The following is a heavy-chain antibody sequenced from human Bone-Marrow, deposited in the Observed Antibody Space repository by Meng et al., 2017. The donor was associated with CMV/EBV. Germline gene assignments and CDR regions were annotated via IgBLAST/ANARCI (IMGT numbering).Heavy chain of an antibody. CDR2: ISAYNGNT. V-gene: IGHV1-18*01. CDR3: ARDSAYYGMDV. J-gene: IGHJ6*02. Sequence: ASVKVSCKASGYTFTSYGISWVRQAPGQGLEWMGWISAYNGNTNYAQKFQGRVTISADKSTNTSYMELSSLRSEDTAVYYCARDSAYYGMDVWGQGTTVTVSS. CDR1: GYTFTSYG.